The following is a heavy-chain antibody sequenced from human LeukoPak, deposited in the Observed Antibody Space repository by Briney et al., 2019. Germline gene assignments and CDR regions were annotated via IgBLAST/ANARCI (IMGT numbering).Heavy chain of an antibody. D-gene: IGHD1-1*01. CDR2: ISYDGSNK. V-gene: IGHV3-30*04. CDR3: ARDLGLERLFDY. J-gene: IGHJ4*02. Sequence: PGGSLRLSCAASGFAFSTYPVHWVRQAPGKGLEWVAVISYDGSNKYYADSVKGRFTISRDNSKNTLYLQMNSLRAEDTAVYYCARDLGLERLFDYWGQGTLVTVSS. CDR1: GFAFSTYP.